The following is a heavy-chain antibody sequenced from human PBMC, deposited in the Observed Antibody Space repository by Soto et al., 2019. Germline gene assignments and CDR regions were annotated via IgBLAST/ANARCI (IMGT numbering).Heavy chain of an antibody. CDR3: ARVSAGGTSWFDS. CDR1: GGSISTGVWY. CDR2: IYYRGTT. V-gene: IGHV4-31*03. J-gene: IGHJ5*01. D-gene: IGHD6-13*01. Sequence: QVQLQESGPGLVKPSQTLSLTCSVSGGSISTGVWYWSWVREHPGKGLEWIGDIYYRGTTSYNPSLGSRVTISRDTSKNQGSLKVNSVTAADTAVYYCARVSAGGTSWFDSWGQGIRVTVSS.